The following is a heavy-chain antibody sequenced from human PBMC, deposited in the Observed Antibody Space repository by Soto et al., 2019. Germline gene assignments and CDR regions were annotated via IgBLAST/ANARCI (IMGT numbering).Heavy chain of an antibody. V-gene: IGHV4-61*01. CDR3: ARDTSSGCPPRCYYGMDV. CDR1: GGSVSSGSYY. D-gene: IGHD6-19*01. J-gene: IGHJ6*02. Sequence: QVQLQESGPGLVKPSETLSLTCTVSGGSVSSGSYYWSWIRQPPGKGLEWIGYIYYSGSTNYNPSLKSRVTISVDTSKNQFSLKLSSVTAADTAVYYCARDTSSGCPPRCYYGMDVWGQGTTVTVSS. CDR2: IYYSGST.